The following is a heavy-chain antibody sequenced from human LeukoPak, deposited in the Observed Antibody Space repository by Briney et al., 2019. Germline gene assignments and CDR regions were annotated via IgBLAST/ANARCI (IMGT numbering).Heavy chain of an antibody. J-gene: IGHJ3*01. D-gene: IGHD3-16*01. CDR1: GFTFRTYG. V-gene: IGHV3-30*02. Sequence: GGSLRLSCAASGFTFRTYGMHWVRQAPGKGLEWVTFIRYDGSDKFYADSVKGRFTISRDNSKNTLFLQMNSLRVADTAVYYCAKRADYYDSSRALYDAFDLWGQGAMVTVSS. CDR3: AKRADYYDSSRALYDAFDL. CDR2: IRYDGSDK.